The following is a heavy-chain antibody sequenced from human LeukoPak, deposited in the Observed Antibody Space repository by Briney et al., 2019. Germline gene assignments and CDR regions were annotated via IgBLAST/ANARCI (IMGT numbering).Heavy chain of an antibody. CDR3: ASSGDYADAFDI. Sequence: PSQTLSLTCAISGDSVSSNSSWNWIRQSPSRGLEWLGRTYYRSKWYNDYVVSVKSRVNINPDTSKNQFSLQLNSVTPEDTAVYYCASSGDYADAFDIWGQGTMVTVSS. V-gene: IGHV6-1*01. CDR2: TYYRSKWYN. CDR1: GDSVSSNSS. J-gene: IGHJ3*02. D-gene: IGHD4-17*01.